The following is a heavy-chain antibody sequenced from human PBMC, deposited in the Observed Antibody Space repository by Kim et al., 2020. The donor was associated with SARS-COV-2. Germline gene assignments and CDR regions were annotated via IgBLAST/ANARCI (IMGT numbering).Heavy chain of an antibody. V-gene: IGHV4-39*01. CDR3: ARRPRIYCSGGSCYWFDP. D-gene: IGHD2-15*01. CDR2: IYYSGST. CDR1: GGSISSSSYY. J-gene: IGHJ5*02. Sequence: SETLSLTCTVSGGSISSSSYYWGWIRQPPGKGLEWIGSIYYSGSTYYNPSLKSRVTISVDTSKNQFSLKLSSVTAADTAVYYCARRPRIYCSGGSCYWFDPWGQGTLVTVSS.